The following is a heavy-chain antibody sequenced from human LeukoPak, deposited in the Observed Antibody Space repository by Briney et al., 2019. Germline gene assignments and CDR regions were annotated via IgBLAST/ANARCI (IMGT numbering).Heavy chain of an antibody. V-gene: IGHV4-39*01. D-gene: IGHD1-26*01. CDR3: ARLVFPSWELRVLDEFAY. Sequence: SETLSLTCTVSGVSISRSSYYWGWIRQPPGKGLEWIGSIYYSGSTYYNPSLKSRVTISVDTSKNQFSLKLSSVTAADPGVYCCARLVFPSWELRVLDEFAYWRQRPLLTVSS. CDR1: GVSISRSSYY. CDR2: IYYSGST. J-gene: IGHJ4*02.